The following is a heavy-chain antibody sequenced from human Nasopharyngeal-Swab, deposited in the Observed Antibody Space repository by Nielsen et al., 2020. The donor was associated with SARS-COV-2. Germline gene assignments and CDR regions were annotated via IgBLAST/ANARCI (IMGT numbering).Heavy chain of an antibody. CDR1: GFTFSSDD. Sequence: GESLKIPCAASGFTFSSDDMSWVRQAPGKGLEWVSTISGSGCSTNYADSVKGRFTVSRDNSENMLYLQMNSLGAEDTAVYYCANRRGSSWHPYCFDFWGQGTLVTVSS. V-gene: IGHV3-23*01. CDR3: ANRRGSSWHPYCFDF. J-gene: IGHJ4*02. D-gene: IGHD6-13*01. CDR2: ISGSGCST.